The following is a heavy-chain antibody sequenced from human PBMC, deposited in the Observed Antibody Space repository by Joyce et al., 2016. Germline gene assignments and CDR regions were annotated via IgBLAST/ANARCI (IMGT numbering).Heavy chain of an antibody. CDR1: GDSIGTYY. D-gene: IGHD6-13*01. CDR3: ARVGSSWSFGY. CDR2: IFYTGST. J-gene: IGHJ4*02. V-gene: IGHV4-59*01. Sequence: QVQLQESGPGLVKPSETLSLTCTVFGDSIGTYYWNWIRQPPGKGLEWIGYIFYTGSTNYTPSLKSRVTMSVDMSKNQFALNLNSVTAADTAVYYCARVGSSWSFGYWGQGTLVTVSS.